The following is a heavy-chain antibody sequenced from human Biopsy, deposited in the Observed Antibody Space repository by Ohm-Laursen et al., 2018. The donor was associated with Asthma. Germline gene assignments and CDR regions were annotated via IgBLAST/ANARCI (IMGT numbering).Heavy chain of an antibody. CDR3: VRGSSSWHHGPFHYYYGLDV. J-gene: IGHJ6*02. CDR1: SGSGGYMRSGNYY. D-gene: IGHD6-13*01. CDR2: IYYSGTT. V-gene: IGHV4-39*01. Sequence: SQTLSLTCSLSSGSGGYMRSGNYYWGWIRQPPGKGLEWIGSIYYSGTTYYNPSLESRVTVSADTSKNQFSLKLTSVTAADTAVYHCVRGSSSWHHGPFHYYYGLDVWGQGTTATVSS.